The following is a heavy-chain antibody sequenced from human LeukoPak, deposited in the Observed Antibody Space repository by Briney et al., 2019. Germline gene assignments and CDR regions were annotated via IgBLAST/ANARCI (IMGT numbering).Heavy chain of an antibody. J-gene: IGHJ4*02. CDR1: GYSISSGYY. V-gene: IGHV4-38-2*01. Sequence: SETLSLTCAVSGYSISSGYYWGWIRQPPGKGLEWIGSIYHSGSTYYNPSLKSRVTISVDTSKNQFSLKLSSVTAADTAAYYCARTDEYCGGDCYHFDYWGQGTLVTVSS. CDR3: ARTDEYCGGDCYHFDY. D-gene: IGHD2-21*01. CDR2: IYHSGST.